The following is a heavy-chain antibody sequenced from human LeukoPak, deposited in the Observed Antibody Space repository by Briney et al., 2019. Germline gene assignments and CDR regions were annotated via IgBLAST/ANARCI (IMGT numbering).Heavy chain of an antibody. CDR1: GGSFSGYY. V-gene: IGHV4-34*01. J-gene: IGHJ4*02. Sequence: SETLSLTCAVYGGSFSGYYWSWIRQPPGKGLEWIGEINHSGSTNYNPSLKSRVTISVDPSKNQFSLKLSSVTAADTAVYYCARRLMVYAVDYWGQGTLVTVSS. D-gene: IGHD2-8*01. CDR2: INHSGST. CDR3: ARRLMVYAVDY.